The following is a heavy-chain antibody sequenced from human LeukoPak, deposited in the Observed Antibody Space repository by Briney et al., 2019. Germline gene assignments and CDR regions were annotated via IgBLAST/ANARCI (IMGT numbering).Heavy chain of an antibody. CDR2: IYYSGST. J-gene: IGHJ4*02. V-gene: IGHV4-59*04. CDR3: ARQHYGYYFDY. CDR1: GGSISSYY. D-gene: IGHD4-17*01. Sequence: PSKTLSLTCTVSGGSISSYYWSWIRQPPGKGLEWIGYIYYSGSTYYNPSLKSRVTISVDTSKNQFSLKLSSVTAADTAVYYCARQHYGYYFDYWGQGTLVTVSS.